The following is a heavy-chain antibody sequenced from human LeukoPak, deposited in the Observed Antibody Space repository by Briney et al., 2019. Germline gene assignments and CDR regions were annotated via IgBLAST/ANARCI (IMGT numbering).Heavy chain of an antibody. CDR3: ARVGVVPAAIVY. D-gene: IGHD2-2*02. J-gene: IGHJ4*02. CDR1: GGSLSSGSYY. Sequence: SQTLSLTCTVSGGSLSSGSYYWNWIRQPAGKGLEWIGRIYTSGSTNYNPSLKSRVTISVDTSKNQFSLKLSSVTAADTAVYYCARVGVVPAAIVYWGQGTLVTVSS. V-gene: IGHV4-61*02. CDR2: IYTSGST.